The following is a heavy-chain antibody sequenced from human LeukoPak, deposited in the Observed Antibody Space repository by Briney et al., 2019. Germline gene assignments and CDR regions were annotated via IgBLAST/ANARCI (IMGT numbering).Heavy chain of an antibody. V-gene: IGHV3-30-3*01. Sequence: GGSLRLSCAASGFTFSNYAMHWVRQAPGKGLEWVAVISYDGSNKYYADSVKGRFTISRDNSKNTLYLQMNSLRAEDTAVYYCAKVLLAFTIFEYYYGMDVWGQGTTVTVSS. CDR1: GFTFSNYA. CDR2: ISYDGSNK. J-gene: IGHJ6*02. CDR3: AKVLLAFTIFEYYYGMDV. D-gene: IGHD3-3*01.